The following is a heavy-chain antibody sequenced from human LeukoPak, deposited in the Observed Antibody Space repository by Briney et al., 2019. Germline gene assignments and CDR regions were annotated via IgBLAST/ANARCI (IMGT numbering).Heavy chain of an antibody. Sequence: SETLSLTCTVSGGSISSYYWSWIRQPPGKGLEWIGYIYYSGSTNYNPSLKSRVTISVDTSKNQFSLKLSSVTAADTAVYYCARGGGYDSSGYYYVIDYWGQGTLVTVSS. CDR1: GGSISSYY. D-gene: IGHD3-22*01. CDR3: ARGGGYDSSGYYYVIDY. CDR2: IYYSGST. J-gene: IGHJ4*02. V-gene: IGHV4-59*01.